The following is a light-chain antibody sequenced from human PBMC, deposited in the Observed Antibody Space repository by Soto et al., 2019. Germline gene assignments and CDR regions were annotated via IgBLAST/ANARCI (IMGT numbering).Light chain of an antibody. Sequence: QSVLTQPASVSGSPGQSITISCTGNSSDVGGYNYVSWYQQHPGKAPKLMIYEVSNRPSGVSNRFSGYKSGNTASLTISGLQAEDEADYYCSSYTSSSIDYDFGTGTKLTVL. J-gene: IGLJ1*01. CDR1: SSDVGGYNY. CDR3: SSYTSSSIDYD. V-gene: IGLV2-14*01. CDR2: EVS.